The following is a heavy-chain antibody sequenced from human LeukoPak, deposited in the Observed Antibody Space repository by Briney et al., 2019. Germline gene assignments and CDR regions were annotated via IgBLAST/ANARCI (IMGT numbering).Heavy chain of an antibody. CDR1: GFTFNNFA. V-gene: IGHV3-30*18. CDR3: AKGYEDYYPSLWSR. J-gene: IGHJ4*02. Sequence: GASLRLSCAASGFTFNNFAMHWVRQAPGKGLEWVAVISFDGNTKHYADSVKGRFTISRDNSKETLHLQMNNLRADDTAIYYCAKGYEDYYPSLWSRWGQGTLVTVSS. CDR2: ISFDGNTK. D-gene: IGHD1-26*01.